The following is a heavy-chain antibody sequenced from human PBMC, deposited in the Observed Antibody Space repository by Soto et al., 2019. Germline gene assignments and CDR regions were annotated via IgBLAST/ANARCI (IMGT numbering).Heavy chain of an antibody. J-gene: IGHJ6*04. CDR1: GYTFTSSG. D-gene: IGHD3-3*01. Sequence: ASVKVSCKASGYTFTSSGISWVRQAPGQGLEWLGWISTDNRNTNCAQHLQGRVSLTTDTSTSTAYMDLRSLRSDDTAVYYCARDQGLTTFGLYSMYYYGMDVWGKGTTVTVSS. CDR3: ARDQGLTTFGLYSMYYYGMDV. CDR2: ISTDNRNT. V-gene: IGHV1-18*01.